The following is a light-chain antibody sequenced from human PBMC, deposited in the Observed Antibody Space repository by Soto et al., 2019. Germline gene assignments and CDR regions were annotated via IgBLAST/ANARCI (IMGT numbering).Light chain of an antibody. CDR3: QVWDLSGDPSYV. CDR2: DDS. V-gene: IGLV3-21*02. CDR1: NVRSKK. J-gene: IGLJ1*01. Sequence: SYDLTHPPSVSVAPGQTATISCGGHNVRSKKVHWYQQKPGQAPVLVVFDDSDRPSEIPERFSGSNSGIAATLTISRVEAGDEADYFCQVWDLSGDPSYVFGTGTKVTVL.